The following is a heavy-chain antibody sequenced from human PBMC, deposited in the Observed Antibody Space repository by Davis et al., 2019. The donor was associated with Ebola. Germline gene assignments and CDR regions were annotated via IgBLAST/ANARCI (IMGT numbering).Heavy chain of an antibody. J-gene: IGHJ4*02. V-gene: IGHV3-48*03. CDR2: ISGSGGST. CDR3: ARGRWLRLYYFDY. D-gene: IGHD5-24*01. CDR1: GFTFSSYE. Sequence: PGGSLRLSCAASGFTFSSYEMNWVRQAPGKGLEWVSAISGSGGSTYYADSVKGRFTISRDNAKNSLYLQMNSLRAEDTAVYYCARGRWLRLYYFDYWGQGTLVTVSS.